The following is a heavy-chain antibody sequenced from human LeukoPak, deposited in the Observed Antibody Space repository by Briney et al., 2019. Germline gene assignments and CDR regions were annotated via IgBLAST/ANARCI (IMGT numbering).Heavy chain of an antibody. V-gene: IGHV3-23*01. Sequence: GGPLRLSCAASGFTFSNSAMSWVRQAPGKGLEWVSTLSGSGITTYYADSVTGRFTISRDNSENTLYLQMNSLRAEDTAVYYCAKGIYSSGWSYFDYWGHGTLVTVSS. CDR1: GFTFSNSA. J-gene: IGHJ4*01. CDR3: AKGIYSSGWSYFDY. D-gene: IGHD6-19*01. CDR2: LSGSGITT.